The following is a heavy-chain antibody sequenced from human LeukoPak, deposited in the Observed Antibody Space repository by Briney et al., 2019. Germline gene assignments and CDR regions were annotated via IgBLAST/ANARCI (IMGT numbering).Heavy chain of an antibody. V-gene: IGHV3-53*01. D-gene: IGHD1-14*01. CDR1: GFTVSSNY. CDR3: AKYLGSRNFYDY. Sequence: PGGSLRLSCAASGFTVSSNYMSWVRQAPGKGLEWVSVIYSGGSTYYANSVKGRFTISRDIPKNTLFLQMNSLRAEDTAVYYCAKYLGSRNFYDYWGQGALVTVSS. J-gene: IGHJ4*02. CDR2: IYSGGST.